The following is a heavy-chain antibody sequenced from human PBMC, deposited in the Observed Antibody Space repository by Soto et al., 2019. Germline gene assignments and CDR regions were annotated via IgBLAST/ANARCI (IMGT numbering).Heavy chain of an antibody. CDR2: IKQDGSEK. CDR3: ARDSMTTVLEDYFDY. V-gene: IGHV3-7*01. J-gene: IGHJ4*02. Sequence: GGSLRLSCAASGFTFSSYWMSWVRQAPGKGLEWVANIKQDGSEKYYVDSVKGRFTISRDNAKNSLYLQMNSLRAEDTAVYYCARDSMTTVLEDYFDYWGQGTLVTVSS. CDR1: GFTFSSYW. D-gene: IGHD4-17*01.